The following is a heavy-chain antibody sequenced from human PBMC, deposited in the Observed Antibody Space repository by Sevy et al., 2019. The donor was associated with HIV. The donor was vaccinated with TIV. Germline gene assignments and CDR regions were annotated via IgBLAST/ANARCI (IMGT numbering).Heavy chain of an antibody. CDR1: GFTFSSYG. CDR2: ISYDGSKK. CDR3: VSFGIAVAGFDY. D-gene: IGHD6-19*01. V-gene: IGHV3-30*03. J-gene: IGHJ4*02. Sequence: GGSLRLSCAASGFTFSSYGMHWVRQAPGKGLEWVAVISYDGSKKYYADSMKGRFTISRDNSKNTLYLQMNSLRAEDTAVYYYVSFGIAVAGFDYWGQGTLVTVSS.